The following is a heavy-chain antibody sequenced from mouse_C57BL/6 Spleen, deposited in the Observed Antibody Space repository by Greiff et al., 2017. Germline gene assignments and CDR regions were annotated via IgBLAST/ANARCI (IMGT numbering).Heavy chain of an antibody. V-gene: IGHV5-4*03. CDR3: ARRGSSYGYFDV. Sequence: EVHLVESGGGLVKPGGSLKLSCAASGFTFSSYAMSWVRQTPEKRLEWVATISDGGSYTYYPDNVKGRFTISRDNAKNNLYRQMSHLKSEDTAMYYCARRGSSYGYFDVWGTGTTVTVSS. CDR1: GFTFSSYA. J-gene: IGHJ1*03. CDR2: ISDGGSYT. D-gene: IGHD1-1*01.